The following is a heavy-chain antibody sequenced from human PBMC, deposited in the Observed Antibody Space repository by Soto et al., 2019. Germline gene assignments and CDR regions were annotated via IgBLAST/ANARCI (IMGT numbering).Heavy chain of an antibody. V-gene: IGHV3-21*01. CDR2: ISASSSYI. CDR3: ARGSIVATSLNPFDF. CDR1: GFTFSSYS. Sequence: ESGGGLVKPGGSLRLSCAASGFTFSSYSMNWVRQAPGKGLEWVSSISASSSYIYYADSVKARFTVSRDNAKNSLYLQINSLRDEDTAVYYCARGSIVATSLNPFDFWGQGTLVIVSS. J-gene: IGHJ4*02. D-gene: IGHD5-12*01.